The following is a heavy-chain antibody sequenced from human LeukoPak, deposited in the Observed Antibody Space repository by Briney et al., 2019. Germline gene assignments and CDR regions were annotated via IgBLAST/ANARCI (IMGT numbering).Heavy chain of an antibody. CDR2: ISSDSSHT. V-gene: IGHV3-21*01. CDR3: ARGRPHGNDY. J-gene: IGHJ4*02. D-gene: IGHD4-23*01. Sequence: GGSLRLSCAASGFSFSSYSMNWVRQAPGKGLEWVSFISSDSSHTYYADSVKGRFTISRDNAQNSLYLQMNSLRVEDTAVYYCARGRPHGNDYWGQGTLVTVSS. CDR1: GFSFSSYS.